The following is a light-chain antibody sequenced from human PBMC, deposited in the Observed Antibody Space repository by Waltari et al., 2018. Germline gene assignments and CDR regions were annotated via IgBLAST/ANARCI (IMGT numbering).Light chain of an antibody. Sequence: QSALTQPRSVSGSPGQSVTISCTGTSIDIGVYNYVSWYQQHPGKAPKLMIYDVTKRPPGVPDRFSGSKSGNTASLTISGLQAEDEADYYCCSYAGSYTGVFGTGTKVTV. CDR3: CSYAGSYTGV. V-gene: IGLV2-11*01. CDR2: DVT. CDR1: SIDIGVYNY. J-gene: IGLJ1*01.